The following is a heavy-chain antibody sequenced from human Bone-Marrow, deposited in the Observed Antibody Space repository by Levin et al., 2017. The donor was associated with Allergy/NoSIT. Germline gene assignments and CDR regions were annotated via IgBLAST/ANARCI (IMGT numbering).Heavy chain of an antibody. CDR3: ARDMARQRWCPCYHDYGMEV. CDR1: GFTFSSYA. Sequence: GGSLRLSCAASGFTFSSYAMHWVRQAPGKGLEWVAVISYDGSSKYYADSVQGRFTVSRDNPKNTLYLQMNSLRAEDTAVYYCARDMARQRWCPCYHDYGMEVWGQGTTVTVSS. V-gene: IGHV3-30-3*01. J-gene: IGHJ6*02. D-gene: IGHD5-18*01. CDR2: ISYDGSSK.